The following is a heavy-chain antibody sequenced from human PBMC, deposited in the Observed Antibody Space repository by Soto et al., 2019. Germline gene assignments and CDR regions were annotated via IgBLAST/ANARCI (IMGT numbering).Heavy chain of an antibody. Sequence: EVQLLGSGGGLVQPGGSLRLSCAASGFTFSSYAMSWVRQAPGKGLEWVSAISGSGVSTYYADSVKGRFTISTDKSKNTLYLQMNSLRAEDTAVYSCAKGHHYSTSWSEFDYWGQGTLVTVSS. J-gene: IGHJ4*02. CDR3: AKGHHYSTSWSEFDY. V-gene: IGHV3-23*01. CDR2: ISGSGVST. D-gene: IGHD6-13*01. CDR1: GFTFSSYA.